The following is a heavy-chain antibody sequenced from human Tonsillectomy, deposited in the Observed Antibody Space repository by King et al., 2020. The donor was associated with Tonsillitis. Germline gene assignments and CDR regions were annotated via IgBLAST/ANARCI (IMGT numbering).Heavy chain of an antibody. CDR3: AREFSDYGSGRYHRGFDY. CDR2: ISAYNGNT. CDR1: GYTFTSNG. J-gene: IGHJ4*02. Sequence: VQLVQSGAEVKKPGASVKVSCKASGYTFTSNGISWVRQAPGQGLEWMGWISAYNGNTNYAQKLQGRVTMTTDTSTTTAYMELRSLRSDDTAVYYCAREFSDYGSGRYHRGFDYWGQGTMVTVSS. D-gene: IGHD3-10*01. V-gene: IGHV1-18*04.